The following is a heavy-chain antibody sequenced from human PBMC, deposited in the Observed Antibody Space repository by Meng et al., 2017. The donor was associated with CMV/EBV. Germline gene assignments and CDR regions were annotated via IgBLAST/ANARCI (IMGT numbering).Heavy chain of an antibody. Sequence: QVHLQQGGAGLLKPSEHLSLTVAVYGGSFSGYYWSWIRQPPGKGLEWIGEINHSGSTNYNPSLKSRVTISVDTSKNQFSLKLSSVTAADTAVYYCARGGNWFDPWGQGTLVTSPQ. CDR3: ARGGNWFDP. J-gene: IGHJ5*02. CDR2: INHSGST. CDR1: GGSFSGYY. V-gene: IGHV4-34*01.